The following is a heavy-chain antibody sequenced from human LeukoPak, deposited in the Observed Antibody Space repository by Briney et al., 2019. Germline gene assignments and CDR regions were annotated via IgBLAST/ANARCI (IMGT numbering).Heavy chain of an antibody. J-gene: IGHJ5*02. CDR2: ISSSSSYI. CDR3: ARDAALGSSSWYNWFDP. Sequence: GGSLRLSCAASGFTFSSYSMNWVRQAPGKGLEWVSSISSSSSYIYYADSVKGRFTISRDNAKNSLYLQVNSLRAEDTAVYYCARDAALGSSSWYNWFDPWGQGTLVTVSS. CDR1: GFTFSSYS. D-gene: IGHD6-13*01. V-gene: IGHV3-21*01.